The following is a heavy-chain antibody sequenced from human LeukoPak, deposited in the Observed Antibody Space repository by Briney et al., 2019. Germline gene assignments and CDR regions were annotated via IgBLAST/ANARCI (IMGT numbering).Heavy chain of an antibody. D-gene: IGHD3-10*02. CDR3: AELGITMIGGV. CDR2: ISSSGSTI. Sequence: GRSLRLSCAASGFTFSSYEMNWVRQAPGKGLEWVSYISSSGSTIYYADSVKGRFTISRDNAKNSLYLQMNSLRAEDTAIYYCAELGITMIGGVWGKGTTVTISS. CDR1: GFTFSSYE. J-gene: IGHJ6*04. V-gene: IGHV3-48*03.